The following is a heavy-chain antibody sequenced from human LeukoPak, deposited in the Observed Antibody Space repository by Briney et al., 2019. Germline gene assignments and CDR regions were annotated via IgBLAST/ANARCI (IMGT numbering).Heavy chain of an antibody. CDR3: ARVGSSHGILTY. Sequence: PSETLSLTCPVSGGSISSYYWSWIRQPPGKGLEWIGYIYYSGSTNYNPSLKSRITMSVDTSKNQFSLKLSSVTAADTAVYYCARVGSSHGILTYWGQGTLVTVSS. V-gene: IGHV4-59*01. D-gene: IGHD1-14*01. CDR1: GGSISSYY. J-gene: IGHJ4*02. CDR2: IYYSGST.